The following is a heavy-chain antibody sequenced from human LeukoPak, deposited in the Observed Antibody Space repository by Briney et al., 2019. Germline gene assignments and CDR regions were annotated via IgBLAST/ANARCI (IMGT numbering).Heavy chain of an antibody. D-gene: IGHD3-9*01. V-gene: IGHV3-66*01. J-gene: IGHJ4*02. Sequence: GRSLRLSCTASGFTFGDYAMSWVRQAPGKGLEWVSVIYSGGSTHYADSVKGRFTISRDNSKNTLYLQMNSLRAEDTTVYYCARDRLHYDSLTGYPADWGQGTLVTVSS. CDR2: IYSGGST. CDR1: GFTFGDYA. CDR3: ARDRLHYDSLTGYPAD.